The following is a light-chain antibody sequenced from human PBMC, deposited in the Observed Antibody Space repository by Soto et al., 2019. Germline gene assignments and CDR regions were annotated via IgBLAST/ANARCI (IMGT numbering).Light chain of an antibody. V-gene: IGKV3-15*01. CDR1: QSVSSN. CDR2: GAS. J-gene: IGKJ1*01. CDR3: QQYNNWPWT. Sequence: EIVMTQSPATLSVSPGERATLSCMASQSVSSNLAWYQQKPGQAPRLLIYGASTRATGIPVRFSGSGSGTEFTLTISSLQSEDFAVYYCQQYNNWPWTFGQGTKVEIK.